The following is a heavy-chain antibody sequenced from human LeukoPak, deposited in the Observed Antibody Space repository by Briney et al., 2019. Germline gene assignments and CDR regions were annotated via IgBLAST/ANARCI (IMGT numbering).Heavy chain of an antibody. CDR1: EFTFSIYT. CDR2: ISSHGDNT. D-gene: IGHD6-13*01. Sequence: QTGGSLRLSCAASEFTFSIYTMNWVRQAPGKGLEWVSSISSHGDNTYYADSVKGRFTISRDNFEKKLYLQMSSLRVEDTAVYYCVKGFQQGGPADYWGQGTLVTVSS. J-gene: IGHJ4*02. CDR3: VKGFQQGGPADY. V-gene: IGHV3-23*01.